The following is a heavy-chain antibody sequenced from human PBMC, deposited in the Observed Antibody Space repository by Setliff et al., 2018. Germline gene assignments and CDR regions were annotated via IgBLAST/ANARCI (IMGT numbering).Heavy chain of an antibody. V-gene: IGHV4-34*01. Sequence: SETLSLTCAVYGGSFSGYYWSWIRQPPGEGLENIGEIDHSGTTSYNPSLKSRVTISVDTSKNQFSLNLNSVTAADTAIYYCARGLNSDSWTFAYWGQGSLVTVS. J-gene: IGHJ4*02. D-gene: IGHD2-15*01. CDR1: GGSFSGYY. CDR2: IDHSGTT. CDR3: ARGLNSDSWTFAY.